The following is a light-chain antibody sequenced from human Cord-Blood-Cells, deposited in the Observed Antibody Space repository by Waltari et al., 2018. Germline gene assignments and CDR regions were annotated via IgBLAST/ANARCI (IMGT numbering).Light chain of an antibody. CDR1: SSYVRGYNY. CDR2: EVS. CDR3: SSYTSSSTYV. J-gene: IGLJ1*01. Sequence: QSALTQPPSVSGSPGLSITLPCPGPSSYVRGYNYVSWYQQHPGKAPKLMIYEVSNRPSGVSNRFSGSKSGNTASLTISGLQAEDEADYYCSSYTSSSTYVFGTGTKVTVL. V-gene: IGLV2-14*01.